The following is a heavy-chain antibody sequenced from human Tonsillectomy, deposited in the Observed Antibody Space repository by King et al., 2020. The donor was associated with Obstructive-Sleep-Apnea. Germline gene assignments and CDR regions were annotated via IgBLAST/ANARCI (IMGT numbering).Heavy chain of an antibody. CDR2: IYHSGST. V-gene: IGHV4-4*02. CDR1: GASISSNNW. D-gene: IGHD3-22*01. CDR3: ARTLCDSRGYYCYYYGMDV. J-gene: IGHJ6*02. Sequence: VQLKESGPGLVKPSGTLSLTCAVSGASISSNNWWSWVRQPPGKGLEWIGEIYHSGSTNYNPSLKSRVTISIDKSRTQFSLKLSSVTAADTAVYYCARTLCDSRGYYCYYYGMDVWGQGTTVIVSS.